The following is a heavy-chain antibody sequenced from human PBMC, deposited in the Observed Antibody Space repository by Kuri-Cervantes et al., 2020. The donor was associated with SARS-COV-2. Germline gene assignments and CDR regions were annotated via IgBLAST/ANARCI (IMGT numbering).Heavy chain of an antibody. Sequence: ASVKVSCKASGYTFTSYGISWVRQAPGQGLEWMGWISAYNGNINYAQKLQGRVTMTTDTSTSTAYMELRSLRSDDTAVYYCAREANGYCSSTSCLPDYWGQGTLVTVSS. CDR1: GYTFTSYG. CDR2: ISAYNGNI. V-gene: IGHV1-18*01. J-gene: IGHJ4*02. D-gene: IGHD2-2*01. CDR3: AREANGYCSSTSCLPDY.